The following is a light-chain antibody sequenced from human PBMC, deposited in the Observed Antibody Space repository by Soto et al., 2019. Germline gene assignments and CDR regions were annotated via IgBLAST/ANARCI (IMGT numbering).Light chain of an antibody. CDR1: QSINTY. CDR2: DAS. V-gene: IGKV1-5*01. J-gene: IGKJ1*01. Sequence: DIQMTQSPSSLSASVGDRVTITCRTSQSINTYLNWYQHKPGKAPKLLIYDASNLDSGVPSRFSGSGSGTEFSLTISNLQPDDCATYYCQQYENYWTFGQGTKVDIK. CDR3: QQYENYWT.